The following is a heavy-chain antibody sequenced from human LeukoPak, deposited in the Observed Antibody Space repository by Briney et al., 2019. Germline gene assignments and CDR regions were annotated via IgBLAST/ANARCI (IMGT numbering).Heavy chain of an antibody. V-gene: IGHV1-46*01. Sequence: ASVTVSCTASGYTFTSYYMHWVRQAPGQGLEWMGIINPSGGSTSYAQKFQGRVTMTRDTSTSTVYMELSSLRSEDTAVYYCARDPASGAPGYWGQGTLVTVSS. CDR3: ARDPASGAPGY. D-gene: IGHD3-10*01. CDR2: INPSGGST. J-gene: IGHJ4*02. CDR1: GYTFTSYY.